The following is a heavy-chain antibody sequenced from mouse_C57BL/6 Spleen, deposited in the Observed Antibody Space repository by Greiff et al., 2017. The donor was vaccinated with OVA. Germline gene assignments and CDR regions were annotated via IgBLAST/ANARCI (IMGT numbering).Heavy chain of an antibody. V-gene: IGHV1-52*01. CDR1: GYTFTSYW. Sequence: VQLKQPGAELVRPGSSVKLSCKASGYTFTSYWMHWVKQRPIQGLEWIGNIDPSDSETHYNQKFKDKATLTVDKSSSTAYMQLSSLTSEDSAVYYCAYSNPLYWYFDVWGTGTTVTVSS. CDR2: IDPSDSET. CDR3: AYSNPLYWYFDV. D-gene: IGHD2-5*01. J-gene: IGHJ1*03.